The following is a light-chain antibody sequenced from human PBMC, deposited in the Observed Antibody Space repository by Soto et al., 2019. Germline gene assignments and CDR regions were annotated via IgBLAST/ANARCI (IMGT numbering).Light chain of an antibody. J-gene: IGLJ2*01. Sequence: SYELTQPPSVSVAPGKTATITCGGNNIGSKGVHWYHQKPGQAPVLVISYDSDRPSGIPERFSGSNSGNTATLTISRVEAGDEADYYCQVWDSSSDHVVFGGGTKLTVL. CDR3: QVWDSSSDHVV. CDR1: NIGSKG. V-gene: IGLV3-21*04. CDR2: YDS.